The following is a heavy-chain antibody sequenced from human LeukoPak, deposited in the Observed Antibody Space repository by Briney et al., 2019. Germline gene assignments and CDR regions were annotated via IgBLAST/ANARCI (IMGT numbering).Heavy chain of an antibody. CDR2: ISYDGSNK. Sequence: GGSLRLSCAASGFTFSSYGMHWVRQAPGKGLEWVAVISYDGSNKYYADSVKGRFTISRDNSKNTLYLQMNSLRAEDTAVYYCARSIAAAANSAEYFQHWGQGTLVTVSS. D-gene: IGHD6-13*01. CDR1: GFTFSSYG. J-gene: IGHJ1*01. CDR3: ARSIAAAANSAEYFQH. V-gene: IGHV3-30*03.